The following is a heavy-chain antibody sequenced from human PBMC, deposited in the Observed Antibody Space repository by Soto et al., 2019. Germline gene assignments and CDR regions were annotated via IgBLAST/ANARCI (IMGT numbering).Heavy chain of an antibody. CDR2: SHYIAGT. V-gene: IGHV4-59*02. CDR1: GSSVSDYY. D-gene: IGHD3-10*01. Sequence: QVQLQESGPGLVKPSETLSLTCTVSGSSVSDYYWSWIRQPPGKGLEWIGYSHYIAGTTHNPSLKSLVSMSVDTSKNQFSLKLNSVTAADTAVYYCARILVRGEWYFDLWGRGTLVTVSS. J-gene: IGHJ2*01. CDR3: ARILVRGEWYFDL.